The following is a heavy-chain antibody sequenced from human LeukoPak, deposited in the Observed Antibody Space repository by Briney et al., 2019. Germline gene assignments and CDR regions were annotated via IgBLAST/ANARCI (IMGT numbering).Heavy chain of an antibody. CDR1: GFTFSSYG. V-gene: IGHV3-48*01. Sequence: GGSLRLSCAASGFTFSSYGMNWVRQAPGKGLEWVSYISSSSSTIYYADSVKGRFTISRDNAKNSLYLQMNSLRAEDTAVYYCARDAAYCSSTSCYFYVSWFDPWGQGTLVTVSS. CDR3: ARDAAYCSSTSCYFYVSWFDP. D-gene: IGHD2-2*01. CDR2: ISSSSSTI. J-gene: IGHJ5*02.